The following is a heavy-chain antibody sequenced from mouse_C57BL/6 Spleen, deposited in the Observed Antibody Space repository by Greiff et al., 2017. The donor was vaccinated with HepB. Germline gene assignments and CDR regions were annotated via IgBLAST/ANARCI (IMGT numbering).Heavy chain of an antibody. CDR3: ARTHYYGSSYGFAY. J-gene: IGHJ3*01. CDR1: GYTFTSYT. V-gene: IGHV1-4*01. D-gene: IGHD1-1*01. CDR2: INPSSGYT. Sequence: VQVVESGAELARPGASVKMSCKASGYTFTSYTMHWVKQRPGQGLEWIGYINPSSGYTKYNQKFKDKATLTADKSSSTAYMQLSSLTSEDSAVYYCARTHYYGSSYGFAYWGQGTLVTVSA.